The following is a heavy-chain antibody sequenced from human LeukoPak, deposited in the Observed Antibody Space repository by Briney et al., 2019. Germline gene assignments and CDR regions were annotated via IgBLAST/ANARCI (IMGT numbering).Heavy chain of an antibody. CDR3: ARAELEQYHDAFDI. CDR2: ITWGRDNL. Sequence: PGGSLRLSCAVSGFIFDDYAMHWVRHAPGKGLEWVSGITWGRDNLAYAASVKGRFTISRDNSKNTLYLQMNSLRAEDTAVYYCARAELEQYHDAFDIWGQGTMVTVSS. V-gene: IGHV3-9*01. CDR1: GFIFDDYA. J-gene: IGHJ3*02. D-gene: IGHD1/OR15-1a*01.